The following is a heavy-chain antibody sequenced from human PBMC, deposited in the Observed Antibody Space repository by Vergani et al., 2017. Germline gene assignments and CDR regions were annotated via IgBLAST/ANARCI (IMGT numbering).Heavy chain of an antibody. D-gene: IGHD4-23*01. J-gene: IGHJ4*02. CDR3: ARAVSTTVGDPPGY. V-gene: IGHV3-43D*04. CDR2: ISWDGGST. Sequence: EVQLVESGGVVVQPGGSLRLSCAASGFTFDDYAMHWVRQAPGKGLEWVSLISWDGGSTYYPGSVKGRFAISRENAKNSLYLQMNSLRAGDTAIYYCARAVSTTVGDPPGYWGQGTLVTVSS. CDR1: GFTFDDYA.